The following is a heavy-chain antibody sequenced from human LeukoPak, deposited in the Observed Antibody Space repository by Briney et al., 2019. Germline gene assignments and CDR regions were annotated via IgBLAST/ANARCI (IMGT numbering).Heavy chain of an antibody. V-gene: IGHV4-59*06. Sequence: PSETLSLTCTVSGGSISSYYWSWIRQPPGKGLEWIGYIYYSGSTYYNPSLRSRVTISLDTSKSHFSLRLNSLIAADTAMYYCARAAQNWNNAPYFDYWGQGILVPVSS. J-gene: IGHJ4*02. CDR2: IYYSGST. D-gene: IGHD1/OR15-1a*01. CDR3: ARAAQNWNNAPYFDY. CDR1: GGSISSYY.